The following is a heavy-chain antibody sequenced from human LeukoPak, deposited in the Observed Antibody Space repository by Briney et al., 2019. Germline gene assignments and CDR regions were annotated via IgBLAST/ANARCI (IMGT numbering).Heavy chain of an antibody. V-gene: IGHV4-61*02. D-gene: IGHD3-10*01. CDR2: IYTSGST. J-gene: IGHJ4*02. Sequence: SETLSLTCTVSGGSISSGSYYWSWIRQPAGKGLEWIGRIYTSGSTNYNPSLKSRVTISVDTSKNQFSLKLSSVTAADTAVYYCARESPQYYYGSGSYLYWGQGTLVTVSS. CDR1: GGSISSGSYY. CDR3: ARESPQYYYGSGSYLY.